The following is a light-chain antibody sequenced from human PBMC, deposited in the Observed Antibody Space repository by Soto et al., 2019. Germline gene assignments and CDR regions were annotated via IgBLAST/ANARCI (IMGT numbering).Light chain of an antibody. CDR1: SSDVGSYNL. V-gene: IGLV2-23*01. J-gene: IGLJ1*01. CDR3: CSYAGSITFYV. CDR2: EGT. Sequence: QSALTQPASVSGSPGQSITISCTGTSSDVGSYNLVSWYQHHPGKVPKLLIYEGTKRPSGVSTLFSGSKSGSTASLTISGRQYEDEADYYCCSYAGSITFYVFGSGTKLTVL.